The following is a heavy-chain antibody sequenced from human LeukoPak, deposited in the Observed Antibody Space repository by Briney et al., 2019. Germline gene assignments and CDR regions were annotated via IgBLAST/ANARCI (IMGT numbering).Heavy chain of an antibody. Sequence: ASVKVSCKASGYTFTSYDINWVRQATGQGLEWMGWISAYNGNTNYAQKLQGRVTMTTDTSTSTAYMELRSLRSDDTAVYYCARDLSRNSGSYYGWFDPWGQGTLVTVSS. CDR3: ARDLSRNSGSYYGWFDP. V-gene: IGHV1-18*01. J-gene: IGHJ5*02. CDR1: GYTFTSYD. CDR2: ISAYNGNT. D-gene: IGHD1-26*01.